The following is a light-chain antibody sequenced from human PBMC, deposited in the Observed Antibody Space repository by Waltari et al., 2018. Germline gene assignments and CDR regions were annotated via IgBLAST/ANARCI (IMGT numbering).Light chain of an antibody. Sequence: QSMLTQPPSVSAAPGPEVTISCPGSTSNIVNNYVSWYQQVPGTAPKLLIYDNDERPSGIPDRFSGSKAGTSATLDITGLQTGDEADYYCATWDTSLSGGVFGGGTKLTVL. CDR3: ATWDTSLSGGV. J-gene: IGLJ2*01. V-gene: IGLV1-51*01. CDR2: DND. CDR1: TSNIVNNY.